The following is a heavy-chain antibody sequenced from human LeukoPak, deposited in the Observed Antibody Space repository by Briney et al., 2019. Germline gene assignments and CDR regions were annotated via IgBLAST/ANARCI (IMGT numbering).Heavy chain of an antibody. J-gene: IGHJ4*02. V-gene: IGHV3-30*04. CDR3: AKAVAGPLGY. CDR1: GFTFSSYA. D-gene: IGHD6-19*01. CDR2: ISYDGSNK. Sequence: PGGSLRLSCAASGFTFSSYAMHWVRQAPGKGLEWVAVISYDGSNKYYADSVKGRFTISRDNSKNTLYLQMNSLRAEDTAVYYCAKAVAGPLGYWGQGTLVTVSS.